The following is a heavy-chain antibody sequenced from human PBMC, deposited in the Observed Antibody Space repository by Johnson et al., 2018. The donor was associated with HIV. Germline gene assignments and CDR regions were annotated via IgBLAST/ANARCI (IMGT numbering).Heavy chain of an antibody. CDR2: LNTGGGT. V-gene: IGHV3-66*02. CDR1: GFTVSSNY. D-gene: IGHD2-15*01. Sequence: MVLVESGGGLVQPGGSLRLSCAASGFTVSSNYMRWVSQAPGKGLEWVSVLNTGGGTYYADSVKGRFTMSRDNSKNTLYLQLNSLRAEDTAVYYCARECSGGSCYPLDHDAFDIWGQGTMVTVSS. CDR3: ARECSGGSCYPLDHDAFDI. J-gene: IGHJ3*02.